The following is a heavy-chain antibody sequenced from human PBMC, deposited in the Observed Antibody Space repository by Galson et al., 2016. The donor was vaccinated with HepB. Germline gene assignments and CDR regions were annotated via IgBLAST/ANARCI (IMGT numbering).Heavy chain of an antibody. J-gene: IGHJ6*02. CDR3: ARDPRAAVFYYAGIDV. D-gene: IGHD6-13*01. CDR1: GFTISSYW. V-gene: IGHV3-74*01. Sequence: SLRLSCAASGFTISSYWMHWVRQVPGRGLVWVSRINTDGSNTDYADSVKGRFTISRDNAKNPLFLQLNVLRVEDTAVYYCARDPRAAVFYYAGIDVWGQGTTVTVSS. CDR2: INTDGSNT.